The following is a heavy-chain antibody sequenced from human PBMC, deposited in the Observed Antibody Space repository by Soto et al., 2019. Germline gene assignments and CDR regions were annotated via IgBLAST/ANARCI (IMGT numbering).Heavy chain of an antibody. V-gene: IGHV2-26*03. CDR2: FFSDDEK. D-gene: IGHD3-22*01. CDR1: GSSLTNVRMG. J-gene: IGHJ4*02. CDR3: ARIRRTFYYDTSGYNDY. Sequence: SGPTLVNPTETLTLTCTISGSSLTNVRMGVSWIRQPPGKALEWLAHFFSDDEKSYNTSLKNRLTISKDTSKSQVVLTMTNMDPVDTATYYCARIRRTFYYDTSGYNDYWGQGTLVTVS.